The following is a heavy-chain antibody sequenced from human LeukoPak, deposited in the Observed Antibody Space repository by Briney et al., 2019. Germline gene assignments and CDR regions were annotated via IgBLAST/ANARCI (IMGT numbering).Heavy chain of an antibody. D-gene: IGHD3-3*01. CDR1: GGTFSSYA. CDR2: IIPILGIA. J-gene: IGHJ4*02. Sequence: SVKVSCKASGGTFSSYAISWVRQAPGQGLEWMGRIIPILGIANYAQKFQGRVTITADKSTSTAYMELSSLRSEDTAVYYCATVFGVVIPDYWGQGTLVTVSS. CDR3: ATVFGVVIPDY. V-gene: IGHV1-69*04.